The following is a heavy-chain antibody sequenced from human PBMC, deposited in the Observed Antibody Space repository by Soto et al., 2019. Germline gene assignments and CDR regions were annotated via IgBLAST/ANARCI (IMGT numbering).Heavy chain of an antibody. Sequence: EVQLVESGGVLVKPGGSLRLSCAASGFTFSIYSMNWVRQAPGKGLEWVASSSSSSSYIYYADSVKGRFTISRDNAKNSMYLQMNSLRAEDTAVYYCAREAGYSYGGLDYWGQGTLVSVSS. J-gene: IGHJ4*02. CDR3: AREAGYSYGGLDY. CDR2: SSSSSSYI. CDR1: GFTFSIYS. D-gene: IGHD5-18*01. V-gene: IGHV3-21*01.